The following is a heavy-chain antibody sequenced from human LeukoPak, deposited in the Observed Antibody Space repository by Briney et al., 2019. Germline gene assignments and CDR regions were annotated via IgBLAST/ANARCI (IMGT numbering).Heavy chain of an antibody. CDR1: GFTFSSYG. Sequence: GGSLRLSCAASGFTFSSYGMHWVRQAPGKGLEWVAFIRYDGSNKYYADSVKGRFTISRDNSKNTLYLQMNSLRAEDTAVYYCASHQELLWFGEFDYWGQGTLVTVSS. CDR3: ASHQELLWFGEFDY. V-gene: IGHV3-30*02. D-gene: IGHD3-10*01. J-gene: IGHJ4*02. CDR2: IRYDGSNK.